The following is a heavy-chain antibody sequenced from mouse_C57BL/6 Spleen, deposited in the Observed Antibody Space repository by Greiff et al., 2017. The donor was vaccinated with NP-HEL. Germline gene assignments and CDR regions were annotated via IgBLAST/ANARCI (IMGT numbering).Heavy chain of an antibody. CDR3: ARPGVYYFDY. V-gene: IGHV5-6*01. CDR2: ISSGGSYT. J-gene: IGHJ2*01. Sequence: EVMLVESGGDLVKPGGSLKLSCAASGFTFSSYGMSWVRQTPDKRLEWVATISSGGSYTYYPDSVKGRFTISRDNAKNTLYLQMSSLKSEDTAMYYCARPGVYYFDYWGQGTTPTVSS. CDR1: GFTFSSYG.